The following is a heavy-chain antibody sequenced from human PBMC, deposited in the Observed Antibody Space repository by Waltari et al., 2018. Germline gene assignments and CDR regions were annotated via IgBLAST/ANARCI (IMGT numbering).Heavy chain of an antibody. D-gene: IGHD2-21*02. Sequence: VQLQESGTSLLKPSETLSLIFPVSGGSISGFYWSCVRQPPGKGLDWIVSIYYTGSTNCNPSLKSRVAMSVDTSKNQFSLKLSSVTAADTAFYYCARGGGGDWEWFDPWGQGTLVTVSS. CDR2: IYYTGST. V-gene: IGHV4-59*01. CDR1: GGSISGFY. CDR3: ARGGGGDWEWFDP. J-gene: IGHJ5*02.